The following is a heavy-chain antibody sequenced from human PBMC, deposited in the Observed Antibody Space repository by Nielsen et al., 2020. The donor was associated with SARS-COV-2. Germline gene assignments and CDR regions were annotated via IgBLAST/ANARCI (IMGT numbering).Heavy chain of an antibody. Sequence: ASMNVSCKASGFAFTSYFMHWVRQAPGQGLEWMGWNSAYNGNTRYAEKFQGRVSMTTDRFTSTAYMELWSLTPDDTAVYYCATNLDAYIYALGYWGQGSLVTVSA. CDR2: NSAYNGNT. V-gene: IGHV1-18*04. CDR3: ATNLDAYIYALGY. CDR1: GFAFTSYF. J-gene: IGHJ4*02. D-gene: IGHD2-2*01.